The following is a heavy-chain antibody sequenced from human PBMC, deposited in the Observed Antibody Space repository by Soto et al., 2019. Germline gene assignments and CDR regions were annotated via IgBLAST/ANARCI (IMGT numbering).Heavy chain of an antibody. Sequence: PSETLSLTCTVSGGSISSYYWSWIRQPPGKGLEWIGYIYYSVSTNYNPSLKSRVTISVDTSKNQFSLKLSSVTAADTAVYYCARDSLSSNSCYPPHAMDVCGQGTKVNVAS. CDR2: IYYSVST. J-gene: IGHJ6*02. CDR1: GGSISSYY. V-gene: IGHV4-59*01. CDR3: ARDSLSSNSCYPPHAMDV. D-gene: IGHD2-2*01.